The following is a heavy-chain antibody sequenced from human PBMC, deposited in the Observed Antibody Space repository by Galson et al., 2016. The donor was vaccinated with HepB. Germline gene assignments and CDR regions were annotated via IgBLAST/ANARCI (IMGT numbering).Heavy chain of an antibody. Sequence: SLRLSCAASGFTFSNYGMHWVRQAPGKGLEWVALIWYDGSKKYYAESVKGRLAISRDNPKNTLDLQMNSLRAEDTAVYYCARDGIPSPQDIGGHLSPPYYYGMDVWGQGTAVTVSS. J-gene: IGHJ6*02. V-gene: IGHV3-33*01. CDR1: GFTFSNYG. CDR3: ARDGIPSPQDIGGHLSPPYYYGMDV. CDR2: IWYDGSKK. D-gene: IGHD5-12*01.